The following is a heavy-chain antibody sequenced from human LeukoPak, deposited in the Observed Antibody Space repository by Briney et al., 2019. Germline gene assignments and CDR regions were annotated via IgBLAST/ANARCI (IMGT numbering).Heavy chain of an antibody. D-gene: IGHD2-15*01. V-gene: IGHV4-38-2*02. Sequence: PSETLSLTCTVSGYSISSGYYWGWIRQPPGKGLEWIGSIYHSGSTYYNPSLKSRVTISVDTSKNQFSLKLSSVTAADTAVYYCARGGYCSGGSCSPADYYYYMDVWGKGTTVTVSS. CDR2: IYHSGST. CDR1: GYSISSGYY. J-gene: IGHJ6*03. CDR3: ARGGYCSGGSCSPADYYYYMDV.